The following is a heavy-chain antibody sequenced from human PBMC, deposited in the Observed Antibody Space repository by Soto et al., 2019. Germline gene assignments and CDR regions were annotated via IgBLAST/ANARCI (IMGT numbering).Heavy chain of an antibody. CDR3: ARRGFGLFYYGTSGSPDFYYYNMAV. D-gene: IGHD3-22*01. CDR1: GGSISSYY. CDR2: IFYTGIT. J-gene: IGHJ6*03. V-gene: IGHV4-59*08. Sequence: SETLSLTCTVSGGSISSYYWSWIRQTPGKGLEWIGHIFYTGITKYNSSLRSRVTISLDTSKTQFSLTLKSVTAADTAVYYCARRGFGLFYYGTSGSPDFYYYNMAVWGQGTTVT.